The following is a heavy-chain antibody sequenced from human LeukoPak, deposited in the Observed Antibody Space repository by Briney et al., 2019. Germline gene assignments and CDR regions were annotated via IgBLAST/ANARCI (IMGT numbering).Heavy chain of an antibody. CDR2: INHSGST. D-gene: IGHD7-27*01. J-gene: IGHJ6*03. Sequence: SETLSLTCAVYGGSFSGYYWSWIRQPPGKGLEWIGEINHSGSTNYNPSLKSRVTISVDTSKNQFSLKLSSVTAADTAVYYCARSPPRWGYYYYYYMDVWGKGTTVTVSS. V-gene: IGHV4-34*01. CDR1: GGSFSGYY. CDR3: ARSPPRWGYYYYYYMDV.